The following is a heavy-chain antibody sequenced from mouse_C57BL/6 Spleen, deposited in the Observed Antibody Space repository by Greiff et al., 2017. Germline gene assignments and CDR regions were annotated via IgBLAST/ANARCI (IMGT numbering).Heavy chain of an antibody. CDR1: GYAFTNYL. CDR2: INPGSGGT. D-gene: IGHD2-2*01. J-gene: IGHJ4*01. V-gene: IGHV1-54*01. CDR3: ARSGGYGYAMDY. Sequence: LVESGAELVRPGTSVKVSCKASGYAFTNYLIEWVKQRPGQGLEWIGVINPGSGGTNYNEKFKGKATLTADKSSSTAYMQLNSLTSEDSAVYFCARSGGYGYAMDYWGQGTSVTVSS.